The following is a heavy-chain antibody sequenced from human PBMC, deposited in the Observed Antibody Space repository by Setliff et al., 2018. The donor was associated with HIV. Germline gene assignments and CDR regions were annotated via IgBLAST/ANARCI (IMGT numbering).Heavy chain of an antibody. CDR1: GGSISSSSYY. D-gene: IGHD5-12*01. V-gene: IGHV4-39*01. J-gene: IGHJ3*02. CDR3: ARHHSSGHGYNSDAFDI. CDR2: IYYSGST. Sequence: PSETLSLTCTVSGGSISSSSYYWGWIRQPPGKGLEWIGSIYYSGSTYYNPSLKSRVTISVDTSKNQFSLKLSSVTAADTAVYYCARHHSSGHGYNSDAFDIWGQGTMVTVSS.